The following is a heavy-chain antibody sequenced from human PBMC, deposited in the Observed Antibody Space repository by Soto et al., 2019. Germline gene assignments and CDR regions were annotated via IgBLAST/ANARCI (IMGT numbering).Heavy chain of an antibody. CDR2: ISGSGGST. CDR1: GFTFSSYA. D-gene: IGHD6-6*01. CDR3: AKDSRQLDPYYYYYGMDV. Sequence: GGSLRLSCAASGFTFSSYAMSWVRQAPGKGLEWVSAISGSGGSTYYADSVKGRFTISRDNSKNTLYLQMNSLRAEDTAVYYCAKDSRQLDPYYYYYGMDVWGQGTTVTVSS. J-gene: IGHJ6*02. V-gene: IGHV3-23*01.